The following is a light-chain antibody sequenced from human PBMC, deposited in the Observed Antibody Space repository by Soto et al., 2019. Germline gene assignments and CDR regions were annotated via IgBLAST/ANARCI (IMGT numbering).Light chain of an antibody. CDR2: EVS. V-gene: IGLV2-14*01. Sequence: ALTQPASVSGSPGQAITISCTGTSSDVGGYNYVSWYQQHPGKAPKLMIYEVSNRPSGVSNRFSGSKSGNTASLTISGLQAEDEADYYCSSYTSSSTRVFGTGTKVTVL. CDR1: SSDVGGYNY. CDR3: SSYTSSSTRV. J-gene: IGLJ1*01.